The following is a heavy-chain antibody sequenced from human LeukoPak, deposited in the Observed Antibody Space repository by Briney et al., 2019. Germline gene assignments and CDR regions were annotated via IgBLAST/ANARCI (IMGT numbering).Heavy chain of an antibody. V-gene: IGHV3-23*01. J-gene: IGHJ5*02. CDR2: INGGGGGGT. CDR3: AASLPNIVVVQAAKGPFGS. Sequence: GGSLRLSCAASGFTFSNYAMSWVRQAPGKGLEWVSGINGGGGGGTFHGASGGGRFTISRDNSKNTLYLQMSILRAEDTAVDYGAASLPNIVVVQAAKGPFGSWGQGTLVTVSS. D-gene: IGHD2-2*01. CDR1: GFTFSNYA.